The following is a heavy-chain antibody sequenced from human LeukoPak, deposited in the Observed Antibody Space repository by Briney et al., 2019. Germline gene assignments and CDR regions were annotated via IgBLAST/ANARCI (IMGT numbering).Heavy chain of an antibody. Sequence: ASVKVSCKASGYTFTGYYMHWVRQAPGQGLEWMGIINSSGGTTSYAQKFQGRVTMTRDTSTSTVYMELSRLTSDDTAVYYCARFVDSWNYDYWGQGTLVTVSS. J-gene: IGHJ4*02. CDR3: ARFVDSWNYDY. CDR1: GYTFTGYY. D-gene: IGHD1-7*01. CDR2: INSSGGTT. V-gene: IGHV1-46*01.